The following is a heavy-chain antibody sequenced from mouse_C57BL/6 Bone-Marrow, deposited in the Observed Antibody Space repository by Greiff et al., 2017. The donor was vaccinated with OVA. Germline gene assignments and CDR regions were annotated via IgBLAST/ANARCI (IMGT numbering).Heavy chain of an antibody. V-gene: IGHV3-6*01. Sequence: VQLQQSGPGLVTPSQSLSLTCSVTGYSITSGYFWNWIRPLPGNQLEWMGYISYDGSNNYNPSRKNRISITRDTSKTQFFLKLNSVTTEDTATYYCARAPPYSSYGDCYAMDYWGQGTSVTVSS. CDR1: GYSITSGYF. J-gene: IGHJ4*01. D-gene: IGHD2-5*01. CDR3: ARAPPYSSYGDCYAMDY. CDR2: ISYDGSN.